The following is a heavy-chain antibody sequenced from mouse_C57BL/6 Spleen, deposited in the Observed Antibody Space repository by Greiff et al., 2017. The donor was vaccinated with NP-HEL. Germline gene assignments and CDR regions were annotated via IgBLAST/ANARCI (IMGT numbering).Heavy chain of an antibody. Sequence: EVMLVESGGGLVKPGGSLKLSCAASGFTFSSYTMSWVRQTPEKRLEWVATISGGGGNTYYPDSVKGRFTISRDNAKNTLYLQRSSLRSEDTAWYYCARHRELFAYWGQGTLVTVSA. CDR2: ISGGGGNT. CDR1: GFTFSSYT. J-gene: IGHJ3*01. CDR3: ARHRELFAY. V-gene: IGHV5-9*01.